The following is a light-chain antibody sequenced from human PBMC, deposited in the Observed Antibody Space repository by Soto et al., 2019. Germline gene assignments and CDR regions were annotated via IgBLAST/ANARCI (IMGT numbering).Light chain of an antibody. J-gene: IGKJ5*01. CDR1: QSVSSY. CDR2: GAS. V-gene: IGKV3-15*01. Sequence: EIVLTLSPATLSLSPGERATLSCRASQSVSSYLAWCQQKPGQAPRLLLYGASTRATGISTRFSGGGSGTEFTLTISGLQSEDSAVYYCQQYKSWPPITFGQRRRLEIK. CDR3: QQYKSWPPIT.